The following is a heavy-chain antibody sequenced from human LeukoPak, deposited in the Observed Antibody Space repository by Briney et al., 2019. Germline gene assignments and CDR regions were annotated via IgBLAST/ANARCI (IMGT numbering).Heavy chain of an antibody. Sequence: KTSETLSLTCTVSGASISDTSWNWIRPPPREGKGLVGYISDSGRTFYNPSLKSRVTMSLDTSKNHFSLNLTSVTAADTAVYFCARSGGHYEPDNWFDPWGQGTLVTVSS. CDR3: ARSGGHYEPDNWFDP. J-gene: IGHJ5*02. V-gene: IGHV4-59*01. CDR1: GASISDTS. CDR2: ISDSGRT. D-gene: IGHD3-22*01.